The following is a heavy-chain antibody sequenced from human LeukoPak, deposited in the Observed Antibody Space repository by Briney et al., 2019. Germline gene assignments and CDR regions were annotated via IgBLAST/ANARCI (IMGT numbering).Heavy chain of an antibody. CDR2: RNLNSGNT. Sequence: ASVKVSCKASGYTFTVYDFNWWRQAPGRGLGWMGWRNLNSGNTGYAQKFQGRVTMTEDTSTDTAYMELSSLRSEDTAVYYCATGAPFIIVGATSEGYFDYWGQGTLVTVSS. CDR3: ATGAPFIIVGATSEGYFDY. J-gene: IGHJ4*02. CDR1: GYTFTVYD. D-gene: IGHD1-26*01. V-gene: IGHV1-8*01.